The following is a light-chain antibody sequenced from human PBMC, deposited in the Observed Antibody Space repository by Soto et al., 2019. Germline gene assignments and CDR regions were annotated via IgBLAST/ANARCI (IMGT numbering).Light chain of an antibody. CDR1: SSNFGSSYD. CDR3: QSYDSGLYVV. J-gene: IGLJ2*01. Sequence: QSLLTQPPSVSGAPGQRVTMSCTGSSSNFGSSYDVHWYRQLPGTAPKLLIYGNNNRPSGVPDRFSGSKSGTSASLAITGLQAEDEADYYCQSYDSGLYVVFGGGTKLTVL. V-gene: IGLV1-40*01. CDR2: GNN.